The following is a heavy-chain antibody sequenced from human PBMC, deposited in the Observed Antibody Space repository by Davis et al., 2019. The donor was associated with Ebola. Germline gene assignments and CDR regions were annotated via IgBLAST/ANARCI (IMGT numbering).Heavy chain of an antibody. Sequence: GGSLRLSCATSGFTFSTYNMNWVRQAPGKGLEWVASISAGGTYVHYADSLKGRFTVSRDNANPALSLQMTSLRAEDTAVYFCVRDSLPNTPGWSGPNGFDPWGQGTLVTVSS. CDR2: ISAGGTYV. V-gene: IGHV3-21*01. D-gene: IGHD6-19*01. CDR3: VRDSLPNTPGWSGPNGFDP. CDR1: GFTFSTYN. J-gene: IGHJ5*02.